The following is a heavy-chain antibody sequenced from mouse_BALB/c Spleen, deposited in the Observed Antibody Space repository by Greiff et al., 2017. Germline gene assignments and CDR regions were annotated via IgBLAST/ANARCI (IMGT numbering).Heavy chain of an antibody. CDR3: ARSHYYGSSPSFAY. V-gene: IGHV1-9*01. Sequence: VMLVESGAELMKPGASVKISCKATGYTFSSYWIEWVKQRPGHGLEWIGEILPGSGSTNYNEKFKGKATFTADTSSNTAYMQLSSLTSEDSAVYYCARSHYYGSSPSFAYWGQGTLVTVSA. D-gene: IGHD1-1*01. J-gene: IGHJ3*01. CDR2: ILPGSGST. CDR1: GYTFSSYW.